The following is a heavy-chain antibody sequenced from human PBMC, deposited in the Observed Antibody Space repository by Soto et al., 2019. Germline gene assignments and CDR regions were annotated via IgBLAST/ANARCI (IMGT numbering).Heavy chain of an antibody. Sequence: SETLSLTCTVSGGSISSGDYYWSWIRQPPGKGLEWIGYIYYSGSTYYNPSLKSRVTISVDTSKNQFSLKLSSVTAADTAVYYCARGEIQLWFAPVFDYWGQGTLVTVPQ. V-gene: IGHV4-30-4*01. CDR1: GGSISSGDYY. D-gene: IGHD5-18*01. J-gene: IGHJ4*02. CDR2: IYYSGST. CDR3: ARGEIQLWFAPVFDY.